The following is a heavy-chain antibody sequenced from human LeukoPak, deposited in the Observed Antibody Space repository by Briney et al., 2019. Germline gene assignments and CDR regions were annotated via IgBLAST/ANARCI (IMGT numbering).Heavy chain of an antibody. J-gene: IGHJ4*02. V-gene: IGHV3-21*01. CDR2: ISSSSSYM. Sequence: GGSLRLSCAASGFTFNSYSMNWVRQAPGKGLEWVSSISSSSSYMYYADSVKGRFTISRDNAKNSLYLQMNSLRAEDTAVYYCARDRGLAAADYWGQGTLVTVSS. D-gene: IGHD6-13*01. CDR1: GFTFNSYS. CDR3: ARDRGLAAADY.